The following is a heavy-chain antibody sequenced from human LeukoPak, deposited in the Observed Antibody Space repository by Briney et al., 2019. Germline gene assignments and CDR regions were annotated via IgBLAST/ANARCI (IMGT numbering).Heavy chain of an antibody. V-gene: IGHV1-18*04. D-gene: IGHD2-21*01. CDR1: GYTFTGYY. CDR2: ISAYNGNT. CDR3: ASHPYFYY. J-gene: IGHJ4*02. Sequence: ASVKVSCKASGYTFTGYYMHWVRQAPGQGLEWMGWISAYNGNTNYAQKLQGRVTMTTDTSTSTAYMELRSLRSDDTAVYYCASHPYFYYWGQGTLVTVSS.